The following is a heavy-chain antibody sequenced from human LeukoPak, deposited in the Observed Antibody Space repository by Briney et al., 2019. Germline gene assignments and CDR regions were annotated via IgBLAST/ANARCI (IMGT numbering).Heavy chain of an antibody. CDR3: AKESWQQLFDFDY. CDR2: ILYDGSNK. J-gene: IGHJ4*02. D-gene: IGHD6-13*01. V-gene: IGHV3-30*18. Sequence: GRSLRLSCAASGFTFSSYGMHWVRQAPGKGLEWVAVILYDGSNKYYADSVKGRFTISRDNSKNTLYLQMNSLRAEDTAVYYCAKESWQQLFDFDYWGQGTLVTVSS. CDR1: GFTFSSYG.